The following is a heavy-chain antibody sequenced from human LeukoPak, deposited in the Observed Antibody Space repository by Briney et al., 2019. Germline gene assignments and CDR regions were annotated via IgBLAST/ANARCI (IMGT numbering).Heavy chain of an antibody. Sequence: PGGSLRLSCAASGFAFKNSWMSWVRQAPGKGLEWVANIKQDGGEKYYVDSVKGRFTISRDNAKNSLYLQMNSLRAEDTAVYYCARGSLWFGEFQLYYFDYWGQGTLVTVSS. CDR1: GFAFKNSW. CDR3: ARGSLWFGEFQLYYFDY. J-gene: IGHJ4*02. CDR2: IKQDGGEK. D-gene: IGHD3-10*01. V-gene: IGHV3-7*03.